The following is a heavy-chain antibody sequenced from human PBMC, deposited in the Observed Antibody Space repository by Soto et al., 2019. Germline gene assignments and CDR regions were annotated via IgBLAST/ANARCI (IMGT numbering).Heavy chain of an antibody. CDR1: GGSISSYY. CDR2: IYYSGST. D-gene: IGHD3-3*01. J-gene: IGHJ5*02. Sequence: SETLSLTCTVSGGSISSYYWSWIRQPPGKGLEWIGYIYYSGSTNYNPSLKSRVTISVDTSKNQFSLKLSSVTAADTAVYYCARHYYYDFWSGYHGWFDPWGQGTLVTVSS. CDR3: ARHYYYDFWSGYHGWFDP. V-gene: IGHV4-59*08.